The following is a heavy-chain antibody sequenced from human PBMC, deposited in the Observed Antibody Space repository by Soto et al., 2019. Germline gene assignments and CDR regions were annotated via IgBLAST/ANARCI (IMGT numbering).Heavy chain of an antibody. CDR2: ISYDGNNK. J-gene: IGHJ3*02. CDR1: GFTFSSYG. Sequence: GGSQSLSCAASGFTFSSYGMHWVRQAPGKGLEWAAVISYDGNNKYYAESVKGRFTISRDTSKNTLYLQMNSLRPEDTAVYYCVDDYAATDNCDIWGRGTMFTVS. D-gene: IGHD2-2*01. CDR3: VDDYAATDNCDI. V-gene: IGHV3-30*03.